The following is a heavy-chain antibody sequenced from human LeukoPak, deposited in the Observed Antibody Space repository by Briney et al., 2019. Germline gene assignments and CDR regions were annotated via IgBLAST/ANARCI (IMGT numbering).Heavy chain of an antibody. D-gene: IGHD6-19*01. CDR2: IYCSGST. CDR3: ARPGFSGYSSGPDAFDI. V-gene: IGHV4-31*03. CDR1: GGSISSGGYY. Sequence: SETLSLTCTVSGGSISSGGYYWSWIRQHPGKGLEWIGYIYCSGSTYYNPSLKSRVTISVDTSKNQFSLKLSSVTAADTAVYYCARPGFSGYSSGPDAFDIWGQGTMVTVSS. J-gene: IGHJ3*02.